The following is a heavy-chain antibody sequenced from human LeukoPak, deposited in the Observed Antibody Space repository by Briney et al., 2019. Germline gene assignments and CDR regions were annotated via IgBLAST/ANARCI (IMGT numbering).Heavy chain of an antibody. CDR1: GVSIISSGSY. V-gene: IGHV4-39*01. Sequence: SETLSLTCTVSGVSIISSGSYWAWIRQPPGKGLEWIGSIYSGGSTYYNPSLKTRVTTSVDTSKNQFSLKLNSATAADTAAYYCARQPGSFASGSLYYFDYWGQGALVTVSS. CDR3: ARQPGSFASGSLYYFDY. D-gene: IGHD3-10*01. J-gene: IGHJ4*02. CDR2: IYSGGST.